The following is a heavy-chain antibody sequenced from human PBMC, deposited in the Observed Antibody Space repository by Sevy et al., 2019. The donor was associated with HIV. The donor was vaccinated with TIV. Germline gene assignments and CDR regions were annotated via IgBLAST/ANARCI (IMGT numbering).Heavy chain of an antibody. Sequence: GGSLRLSCAASGLTFSSNWMTWVRQAPGKGLEWVAHVKQDMSEKYYADSVKGRFTISRDNAKNLLFLQMNSLRDEDTAVYYCARAQQVTMLVVIGGLYFDLWGQGTLVTVSS. CDR3: ARAQQVTMLVVIGGLYFDL. J-gene: IGHJ4*02. D-gene: IGHD3-3*01. CDR2: VKQDMSEK. V-gene: IGHV3-7*01. CDR1: GLTFSSNW.